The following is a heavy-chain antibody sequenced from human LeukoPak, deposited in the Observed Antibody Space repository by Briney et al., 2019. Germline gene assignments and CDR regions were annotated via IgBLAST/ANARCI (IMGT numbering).Heavy chain of an antibody. J-gene: IGHJ3*02. CDR1: GFTFSSYA. CDR2: ISSSGSTI. Sequence: PGGSLRLSCAAPGFTFSSYAMNWVRQAPGKGLEWVSYISSSGSTIYYADSVKGRFTISRDNAKNSLYLQMNSLRAEDTAVYYCARDCGGGSCYGPYDAFDIWGQGTMVTVSS. V-gene: IGHV3-48*03. D-gene: IGHD2-15*01. CDR3: ARDCGGGSCYGPYDAFDI.